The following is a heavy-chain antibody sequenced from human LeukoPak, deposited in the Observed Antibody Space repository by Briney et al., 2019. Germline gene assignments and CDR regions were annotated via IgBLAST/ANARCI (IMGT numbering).Heavy chain of an antibody. J-gene: IGHJ3*02. CDR2: INPNSGGT. D-gene: IGHD1-7*01. CDR3: ATSGTTESAFDI. CDR1: GYTFTGYY. Sequence: ASVKVSCTASGYTFTGYYLHWVRQAPGQGPEWMGWINPNSGGTNYAQKFQGWVIMTRDTSISTAYMELSRLRSDDTAVYYCATSGTTESAFDIWGQGTLVTVSS. V-gene: IGHV1-2*04.